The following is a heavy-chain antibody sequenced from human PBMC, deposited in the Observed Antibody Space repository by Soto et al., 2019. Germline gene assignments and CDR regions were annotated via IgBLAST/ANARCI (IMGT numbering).Heavy chain of an antibody. CDR2: ISDVGGAT. J-gene: IGHJ4*02. V-gene: IGHV3-23*01. CDR3: GKGSRPISSITGLIYVRY. Sequence: PGRFLSLSCRSSWLSIRTYAMALVRHAPGKGLQWVSTISDVGGATYSADSVKGRFTISRDDSKNTLYLKMDNLRAEDTAVYFCGKGSRPISSITGLIYVRYWGQGIPVTV. D-gene: IGHD1-20*01. CDR1: WLSIRTYA.